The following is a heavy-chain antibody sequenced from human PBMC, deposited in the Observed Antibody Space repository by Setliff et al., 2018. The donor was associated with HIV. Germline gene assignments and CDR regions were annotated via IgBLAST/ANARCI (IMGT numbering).Heavy chain of an antibody. CDR2: IHCSGSI. CDR3: ARVPSSGWYGGHHYMDV. CDR1: GGSISSHY. J-gene: IGHJ6*03. D-gene: IGHD6-19*01. V-gene: IGHV4-59*11. Sequence: SETLSLTCTVSGGSISSHYWNWIRQPPGKGLEWIGYIHCSGSINYNPSLKSRVTISGDSSKNQVSLMLSSVTAADTAVYFCARVPSSGWYGGHHYMDVWGKGAAVTVSS.